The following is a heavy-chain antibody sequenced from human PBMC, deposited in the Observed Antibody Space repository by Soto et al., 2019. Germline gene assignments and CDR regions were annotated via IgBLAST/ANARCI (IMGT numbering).Heavy chain of an antibody. CDR1: GGSISSGGYY. J-gene: IGHJ3*01. CDR2: IYNSGST. D-gene: IGHD4-17*01. Sequence: QVQLQESGPGLVKPSQTLSLTGTVSGGSISSGGYYWSWIRQHPGKGLEWIGHIYNSGSTYYNPCLESRVIISVDTSKQQFSLKLSYVTAADTAVYYCAGYGDSEGGYIWGQGTMVTVS. CDR3: AGYGDSEGGYI. V-gene: IGHV4-31*03.